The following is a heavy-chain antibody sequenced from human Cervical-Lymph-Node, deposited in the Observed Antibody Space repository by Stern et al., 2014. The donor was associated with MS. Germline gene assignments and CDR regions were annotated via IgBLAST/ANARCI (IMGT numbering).Heavy chain of an antibody. D-gene: IGHD1-26*01. CDR1: GYPFIDYE. Sequence: QMQLVQSGAEVMKPGASVKVSCKASGYPFIDYEINWVRQATGQGLEWMGWMNPTSGNTGYAQKFEGRVTVTRNTSINTAYMELSSLRSEDTAVYYCARSRGSPDAFDIWGQGTLVTVSS. J-gene: IGHJ3*02. V-gene: IGHV1-8*01. CDR3: ARSRGSPDAFDI. CDR2: MNPTSGNT.